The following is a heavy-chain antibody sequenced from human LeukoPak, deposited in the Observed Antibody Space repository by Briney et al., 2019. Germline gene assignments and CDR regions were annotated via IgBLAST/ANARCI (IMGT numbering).Heavy chain of an antibody. CDR3: ARGSGWYGWSDY. CDR2: IYSGGST. V-gene: IGHV3-66*01. J-gene: IGHJ4*02. D-gene: IGHD6-19*01. Sequence: GGSLRLSCAASGFTVSSNYMTWVRQAPGKGLEWVSVIYSGGSTYYADSVKGRFTISRDNSKNTLYIQMNSLRVEDTAVYYCARGSGWYGWSDYWGQGTLVTVSS. CDR1: GFTVSSNY.